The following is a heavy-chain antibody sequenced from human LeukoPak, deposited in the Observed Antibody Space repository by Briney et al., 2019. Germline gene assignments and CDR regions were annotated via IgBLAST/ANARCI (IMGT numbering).Heavy chain of an antibody. V-gene: IGHV3-21*01. CDR1: GFSVSSNY. Sequence: GGSLRLSCVASGFSVSSNYMSWVRQAPGKGLEWVSSITGSGSFVYYADSVKGRFTISRDNAKNSLFLQMNSLRAEDTAVYYCARDSSGPWFDPWGQGTLVTVSS. D-gene: IGHD6-6*01. J-gene: IGHJ5*02. CDR3: ARDSSGPWFDP. CDR2: ITGSGSFV.